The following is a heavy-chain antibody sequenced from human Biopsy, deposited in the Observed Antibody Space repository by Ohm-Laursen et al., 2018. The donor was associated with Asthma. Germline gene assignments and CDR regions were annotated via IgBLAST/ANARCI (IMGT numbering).Heavy chain of an antibody. V-gene: IGHV3-30-3*01. Sequence: SLRLSCSASGFVFRSHAMHWVRQAPGKGLEWVAVISYDGSSIYYADSVKGRFTISRDNSKNTLSLRMNSLTAEDTAVYYCAREGVAGTHIEDWGQGTLVTVSS. CDR3: AREGVAGTHIED. D-gene: IGHD6-19*01. CDR2: ISYDGSSI. J-gene: IGHJ4*02. CDR1: GFVFRSHA.